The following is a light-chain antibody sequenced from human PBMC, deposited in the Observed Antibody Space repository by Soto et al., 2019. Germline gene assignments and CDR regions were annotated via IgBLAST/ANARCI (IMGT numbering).Light chain of an antibody. J-gene: IGLJ2*01. V-gene: IGLV1-40*01. CDR1: NSNIGAGFD. CDR3: QSFWV. Sequence: QSVLTQPPSVSGAPGQRVTISCTGSNSNIGAGFDVHWYQQFPGTAPKLLIYRNNQRPSGVPDRFSGSKSGTSASLAITGLQAEDEADYYCQSFWVFGGGTKLTFL. CDR2: RNN.